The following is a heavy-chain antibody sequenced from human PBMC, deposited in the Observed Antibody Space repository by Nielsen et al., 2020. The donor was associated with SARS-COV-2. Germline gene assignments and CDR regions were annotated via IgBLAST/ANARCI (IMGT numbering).Heavy chain of an antibody. D-gene: IGHD3-16*01. CDR2: INSDGSST. Sequence: GESLKISCTASGFTFGDYAMSWVRQAPGKGLVWVSRINSDGSSTSYADSVKGRFTISRDNAKNTLYLQMNSLRAEDTAVYYCVRGLQVPNGLAHRWGQGTLVTVSS. V-gene: IGHV3-74*01. J-gene: IGHJ4*02. CDR3: VRGLQVPNGLAHR. CDR1: GFTFGDYA.